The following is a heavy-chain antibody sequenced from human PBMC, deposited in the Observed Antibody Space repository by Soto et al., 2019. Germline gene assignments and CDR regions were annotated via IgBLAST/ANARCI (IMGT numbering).Heavy chain of an antibody. CDR1: GDSVSSNSDG. CDR2: TYYRSKWYY. J-gene: IGHJ4*01. V-gene: IGHV6-1*01. CDR3: ARGEQYSGRIFDY. Sequence: SQTLSLTFGITGDSVSSNSDGWSCVSQSPSRGLEWLGRTYYRSKWYYEYAVSVRGRITIIPDTSKNQFSLQLNSVTPEDTAVYFCARGEQYSGRIFDYWSQGTLVTVSS. D-gene: IGHD1-26*01.